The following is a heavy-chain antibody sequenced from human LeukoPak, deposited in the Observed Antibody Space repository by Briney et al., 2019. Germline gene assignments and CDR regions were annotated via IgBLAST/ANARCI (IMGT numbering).Heavy chain of an antibody. D-gene: IGHD2-2*01. CDR1: GVTFSNAW. Sequence: GGSLRLSCAASGVTFSNAWMSWVRQAPGKGLEWVGRIKSKTDGGTTDYAAPVKGRFTISRDDSKNTLYLQMNSLKTEDSAVYYCTTEGPYCSSTSCYTFDYWGQGTLVTVSS. J-gene: IGHJ4*02. CDR2: IKSKTDGGTT. V-gene: IGHV3-15*01. CDR3: TTEGPYCSSTSCYTFDY.